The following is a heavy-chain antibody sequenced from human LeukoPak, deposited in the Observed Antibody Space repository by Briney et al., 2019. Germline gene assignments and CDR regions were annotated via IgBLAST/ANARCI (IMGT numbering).Heavy chain of an antibody. Sequence: ASVKVSCRASGFTFSSSAMQWVRQARGQRLEWIGWIVVGSGHTNYAQSFQERVTITRDMSTSTAYMELSSLRSEDTAVASCAASPKGYCSSNSCRGDYIDYWGQGTLVTVSS. CDR2: IVVGSGHT. CDR1: GFTFSSSA. V-gene: IGHV1-58*02. J-gene: IGHJ4*02. D-gene: IGHD2-2*01. CDR3: AASPKGYCSSNSCRGDYIDY.